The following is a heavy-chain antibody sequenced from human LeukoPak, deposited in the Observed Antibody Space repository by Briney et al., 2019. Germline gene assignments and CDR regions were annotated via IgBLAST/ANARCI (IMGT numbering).Heavy chain of an antibody. D-gene: IGHD6-13*01. CDR2: IYTSGST. CDR1: GGSFSGYY. V-gene: IGHV4-59*10. J-gene: IGHJ4*02. Sequence: SETLSLTCAVYGGSFSGYYWSWIRQPAGKGLEWIGRIYTSGSTNYNPSLKSRVTISVDTSKNQFSLKLSSVTAADTAVYYCARGGIAAAGKHFDYWGQGTLVTVSS. CDR3: ARGGIAAAGKHFDY.